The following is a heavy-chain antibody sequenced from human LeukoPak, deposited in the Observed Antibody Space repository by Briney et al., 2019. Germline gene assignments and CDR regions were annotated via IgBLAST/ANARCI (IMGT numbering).Heavy chain of an antibody. Sequence: GGSLRLSCVASGFTFSRYWMTWVRQTPEKGLEWVANIKPDGTERYYVESVRGRFTISRDNAKNSLYLQMNSLRAEDTAVYYCAKEGSYYDILTGYYPPKYYYYYGMDVWGQGTTITVSS. V-gene: IGHV3-7*01. J-gene: IGHJ6*02. CDR3: AKEGSYYDILTGYYPPKYYYYYGMDV. CDR2: IKPDGTER. CDR1: GFTFSRYW. D-gene: IGHD3-9*01.